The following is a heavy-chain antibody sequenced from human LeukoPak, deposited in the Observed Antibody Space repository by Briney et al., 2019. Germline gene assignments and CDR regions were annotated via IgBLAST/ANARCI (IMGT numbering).Heavy chain of an antibody. CDR3: ARDGNWYYYDSSGNSHRRGAFDV. CDR1: GGSISSDGYY. J-gene: IGHJ3*01. D-gene: IGHD3-22*01. CDR2: IFRSGDT. V-gene: IGHV4-31*03. Sequence: PSETLSLTCSVSGGSISSDGYYCSWIRQHPGKGLEWIGYIFRSGDTYYKPSLRSRVTISVDTSKNQFSLKLISVTAADTAVYYCARDGNWYYYDSSGNSHRRGAFDVWGQGTMVTVSS.